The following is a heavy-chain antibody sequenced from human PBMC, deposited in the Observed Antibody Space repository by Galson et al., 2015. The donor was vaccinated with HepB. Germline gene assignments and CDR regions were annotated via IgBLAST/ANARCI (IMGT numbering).Heavy chain of an antibody. Sequence: SLRLSCAASGFTFSSYAMSWVRQAPGKGLEWVSAISGSGGSTYYADSVKGRFTISRDNSKNTLYLQMNSLRAEDTAVYYCAKDYRLDDILTGYYPLWYWGQGTLVTVSS. V-gene: IGHV3-23*01. J-gene: IGHJ4*02. CDR1: GFTFSSYA. CDR3: AKDYRLDDILTGYYPLWY. CDR2: ISGSGGST. D-gene: IGHD3-9*01.